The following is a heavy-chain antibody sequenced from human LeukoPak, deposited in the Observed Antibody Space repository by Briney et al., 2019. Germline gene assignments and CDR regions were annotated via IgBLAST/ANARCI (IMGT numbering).Heavy chain of an antibody. CDR2: ISYDGSNK. D-gene: IGHD3-3*01. Sequence: GGSLRLSCAASGFTFSSYGMHWVRQAPGKGLEWVAVISYDGSNKYYADSVKGRFTISRDNSKNTLYLQMNSLRAEDTAVYYCAKTGYYDFWSGHYDYWGQGTLVTVSS. J-gene: IGHJ4*02. V-gene: IGHV3-30*18. CDR3: AKTGYYDFWSGHYDY. CDR1: GFTFSSYG.